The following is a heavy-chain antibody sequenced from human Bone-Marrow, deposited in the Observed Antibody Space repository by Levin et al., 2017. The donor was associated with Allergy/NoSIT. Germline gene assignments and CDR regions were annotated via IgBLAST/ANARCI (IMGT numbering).Heavy chain of an antibody. CDR1: GNLASIYW. Sequence: AGESLKISCLLSGNLASIYWIAWVRQMPGKGLEWMGIIYPGDSETRYSPSFQGQITISADKSISTAYLQWSRLNASDTAMYYCAGVQGGYAFYFWGQGTMVTVSS. V-gene: IGHV5-51*01. D-gene: IGHD2-15*01. J-gene: IGHJ3*01. CDR2: IYPGDSET. CDR3: AGVQGGYAFYF.